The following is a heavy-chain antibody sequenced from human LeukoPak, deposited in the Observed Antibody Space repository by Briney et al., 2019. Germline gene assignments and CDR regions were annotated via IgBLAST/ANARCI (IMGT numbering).Heavy chain of an antibody. Sequence: ASVKVSCKASGYTFISYYMHWVRQAPGQGLEWMGIINPSGGSTSCAQKFQGRVTMTRDMSTSTVYMELSSLRSEDTALYYCASGAHVRVYDSSAYYGHYWGQGTLVTVSS. D-gene: IGHD3-22*01. CDR3: ASGAHVRVYDSSAYYGHY. J-gene: IGHJ4*02. CDR1: GYTFISYY. V-gene: IGHV1-46*01. CDR2: INPSGGST.